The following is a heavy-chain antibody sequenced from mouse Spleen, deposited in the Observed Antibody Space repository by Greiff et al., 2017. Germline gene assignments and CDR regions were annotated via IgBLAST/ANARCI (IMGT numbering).Heavy chain of an antibody. CDR1: GYTFTSYW. Sequence: VQLQQPGAELVKPGASVKLSCKASGYTFTSYWMHWVKQRPGQGLEWIGMIHPNSGSTNYNEKFKSKATLTVDKSSSTAYMQLSSLTSEDSAVYYGARPGTGTSWFAYWGQGTLVTVSA. J-gene: IGHJ3*01. CDR2: IHPNSGST. D-gene: IGHD4-1*01. V-gene: IGHV1-64*01. CDR3: ARPGTGTSWFAY.